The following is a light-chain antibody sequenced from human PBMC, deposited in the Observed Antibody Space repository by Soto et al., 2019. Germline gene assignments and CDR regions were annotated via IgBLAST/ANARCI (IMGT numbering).Light chain of an antibody. CDR2: DAS. CDR1: QSASTY. V-gene: IGKV3-11*01. Sequence: EIVLTQSPATLSLSPGERATLSCRASQSASTYLAWYQQKPGQAPGLLIYDASNRATGIPARFSGSGSGTDFTLTISSLEPEDFAVYYCQQRTNSPLTFGGGTKVDSK. CDR3: QQRTNSPLT. J-gene: IGKJ4*01.